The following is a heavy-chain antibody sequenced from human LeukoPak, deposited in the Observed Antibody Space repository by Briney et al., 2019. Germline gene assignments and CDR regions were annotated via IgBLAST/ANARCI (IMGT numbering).Heavy chain of an antibody. CDR1: GFTFSSYS. CDR3: ASPEYSYGFNDAFDI. CDR2: ISSSSSYI. Sequence: PGRSLRLSCAASGFTFSSYSVNWVRQAPGKGLEWVSSISSSSSYIYYADSVKGRFTISRDYAKNSLYLQMNSLRAEDTAVYYCASPEYSYGFNDAFDIWGQGTMVTVSS. D-gene: IGHD5-18*01. J-gene: IGHJ3*02. V-gene: IGHV3-21*01.